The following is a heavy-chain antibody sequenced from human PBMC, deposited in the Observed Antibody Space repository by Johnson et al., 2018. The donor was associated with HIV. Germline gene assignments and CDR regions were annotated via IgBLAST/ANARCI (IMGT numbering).Heavy chain of an antibody. CDR1: GFTFDDYV. V-gene: IGHV3-20*04. J-gene: IGHJ3*02. CDR2: ITWNGGNT. D-gene: IGHD3-10*01. Sequence: VQLVESGGGVVRPGGSLRLSCAPSGFTFDDYVMSWVRQAPVKGLEWVSGITWNGGNTSYADAVKGRFPISRDNAKNSLYLQMNSLRAKDTALYYCARQRSLVRGCMPGAFDIWGQGTMVTVSS. CDR3: ARQRSLVRGCMPGAFDI.